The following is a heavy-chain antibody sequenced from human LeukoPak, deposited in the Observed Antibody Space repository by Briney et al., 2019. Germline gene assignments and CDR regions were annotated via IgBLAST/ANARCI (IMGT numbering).Heavy chain of an antibody. J-gene: IGHJ4*02. CDR3: AKVNYNHPYF. V-gene: IGHV3-23*01. CDR1: GFTFSTYS. CDR2: IYITTGIS. D-gene: IGHD5-24*01. Sequence: GGSLRLSCAASGFTFSTYSMSWVRQAPGKGLEWVSTIYITTGISYYADFMKGRFTITRDNFQNTLFLRLNNLRVDDTAVYYCAKVNYNHPYFWGQGTLVTVSS.